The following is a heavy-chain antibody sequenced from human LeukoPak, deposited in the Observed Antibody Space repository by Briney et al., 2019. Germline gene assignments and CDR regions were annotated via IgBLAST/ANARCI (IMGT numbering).Heavy chain of an antibody. V-gene: IGHV4-31*03. CDR2: IYYSGST. D-gene: IGHD3-16*01. Sequence: SETLSLTCTVSGGSISSGGYYWSWIRQHPGKGLEWIGYIYYSGSTYYNPSLKSRVTISVDTSKDQFSLKLSSVTAADTAVYYCARDYTDYGMDVWGQGTTVTVSS. J-gene: IGHJ6*02. CDR3: ARDYTDYGMDV. CDR1: GGSISSGGYY.